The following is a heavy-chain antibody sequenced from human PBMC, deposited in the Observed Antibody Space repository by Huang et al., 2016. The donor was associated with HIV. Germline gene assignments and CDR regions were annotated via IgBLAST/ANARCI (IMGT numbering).Heavy chain of an antibody. CDR1: GGSFSGYY. J-gene: IGHJ3*02. CDR2: INHSGST. D-gene: IGHD1-1*01. V-gene: IGHV4-34*01. CDR3: ARERMMSWLDDHDAFDI. Sequence: QVQLQQWGAGLLKPSETLSLTCAVYGGSFSGYYWSWIRQSPGKGLEWIGEINHSGSTNYTPPLKIRLTISVDTSKNQFSLKLSSVTAADTAVYYCARERMMSWLDDHDAFDIWGQGTMVTVSS.